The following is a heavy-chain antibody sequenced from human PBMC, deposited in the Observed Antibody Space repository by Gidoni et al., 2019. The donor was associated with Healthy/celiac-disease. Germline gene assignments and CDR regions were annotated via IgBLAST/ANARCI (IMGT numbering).Heavy chain of an antibody. CDR1: GSTCTDYY. CDR2: VDPEDGET. CDR3: ATHSFSDIAAAAPGVGDY. J-gene: IGHJ4*02. D-gene: IGHD6-13*01. Sequence: EVQLVQSGVEVKKPGATVKISCKVSGSTCTDYYMPWVQQAPGKGLEWMGLVDPEDGETIYAEKFQGRVTITADTSTDTAYMELSSLRSEDTAVYYCATHSFSDIAAAAPGVGDYWGQGTLVTVSS. V-gene: IGHV1-69-2*01.